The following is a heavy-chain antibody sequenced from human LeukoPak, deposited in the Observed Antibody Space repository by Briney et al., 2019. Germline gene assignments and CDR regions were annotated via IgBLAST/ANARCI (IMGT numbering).Heavy chain of an antibody. CDR1: GFTFSSYA. J-gene: IGHJ4*02. Sequence: PGGSLRLSCAASGFTFSSYAMHWVRQAPGKGLEWVAVISYDGSNKYYADSVKGRFTISRDNSKNTLYLQMNSLRAEDMAVYYCAKETGYRYSSQSPGDYWGQGTLVTVSS. CDR2: ISYDGSNK. V-gene: IGHV3-30-3*01. D-gene: IGHD6-13*01. CDR3: AKETGYRYSSQSPGDY.